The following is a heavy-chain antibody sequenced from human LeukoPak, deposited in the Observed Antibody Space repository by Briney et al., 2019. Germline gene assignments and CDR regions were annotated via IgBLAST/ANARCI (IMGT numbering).Heavy chain of an antibody. CDR1: GFTFSHVW. J-gene: IGHJ2*01. CDR3: TTVVGSSSSWEWYFDL. D-gene: IGHD2-2*01. Sequence: PGGSLRLSCAASGFTFSHVWVRWVRQAPGKGLEWVDRIKSKADGGTTDYVAPVKGRFPIPRDDSKNTLYLQMNGLKTEDTAVYYCTTVVGSSSSWEWYFDLWGRGTLVTVSS. CDR2: IKSKADGGTT. V-gene: IGHV3-15*01.